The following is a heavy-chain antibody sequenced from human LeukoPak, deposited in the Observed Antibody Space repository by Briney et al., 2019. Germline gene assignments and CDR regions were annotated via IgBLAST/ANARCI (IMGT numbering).Heavy chain of an antibody. V-gene: IGHV1-8*02. CDR3: ARGSKYYDFWSGYYRASNWFDP. CDR2: MNPNSGNT. Sequence: ASVKVSCKASGYTFTSYYMHWVRQATGQGLEWMGWMNPNSGNTGYAQKFQGRVTMTRNTSISTAYMELSSLRSEDTAVYYCARGSKYYDFWSGYYRASNWFDPWGQGTLVTVSS. D-gene: IGHD3-3*01. CDR1: GYTFTSYY. J-gene: IGHJ5*02.